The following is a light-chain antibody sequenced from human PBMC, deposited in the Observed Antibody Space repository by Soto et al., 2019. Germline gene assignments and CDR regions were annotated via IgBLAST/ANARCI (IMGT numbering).Light chain of an antibody. Sequence: GDRVTITCRASRSISAWLAWYQQKPGKAPNLLIYKASTLQRGVPSRFSGSGSETEFTLTISSLQPDDFATYYCQQYDSYPPTFGGGTKVETK. V-gene: IGKV1-5*03. CDR3: QQYDSYPPT. J-gene: IGKJ4*01. CDR1: RSISAW. CDR2: KAS.